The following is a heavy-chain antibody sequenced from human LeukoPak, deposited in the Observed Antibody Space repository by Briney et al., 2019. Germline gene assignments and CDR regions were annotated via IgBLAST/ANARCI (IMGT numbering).Heavy chain of an antibody. D-gene: IGHD2-2*03. J-gene: IGHJ4*02. Sequence: PGGSLRLSCAASGFTFSSYSMNWVRQAPGKGLGWVSSISSSSSYIYYADSVKGRFTISRDNAKNSLYLQMNSLRAEDTAVYYCARVDIVEHRIDYWGQGTLVTVSS. CDR3: ARVDIVEHRIDY. CDR1: GFTFSSYS. V-gene: IGHV3-21*01. CDR2: ISSSSSYI.